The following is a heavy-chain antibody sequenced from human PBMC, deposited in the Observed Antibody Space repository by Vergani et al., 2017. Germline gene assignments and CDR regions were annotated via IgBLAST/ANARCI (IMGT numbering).Heavy chain of an antibody. CDR1: GGSFSGYY. CDR2: INHSGST. J-gene: IGHJ4*02. D-gene: IGHD5-18*01. V-gene: IGHV4-34*01. Sequence: QVQLQQWGAGLLKPSETLSLTCAVYGGSFSGYYWSWIRQPPGKGLEWIGEINHSGSTNDNPSLKSRVTISVDAYKNQFSLKLSSVTAADTAVYYCARNQVDTAMANLFDYWGQGTLVTVSS. CDR3: ARNQVDTAMANLFDY.